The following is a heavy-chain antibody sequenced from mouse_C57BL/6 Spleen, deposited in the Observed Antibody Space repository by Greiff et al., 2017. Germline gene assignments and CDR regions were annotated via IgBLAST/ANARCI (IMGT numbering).Heavy chain of an antibody. CDR3: ARNYYGSSCGSAMDY. Sequence: VQGVESGPGLVAPSQSLSITCTVSGFSLTSYAISWVRQPPGKGLEWLGVIWTGGGTNYNSALKSRLSISKDNSKSQVFLKMNSLQTDDTARYYCARNYYGSSCGSAMDYWGQGTSVTVSS. D-gene: IGHD1-1*01. V-gene: IGHV2-9-1*01. CDR1: GFSLTSYA. J-gene: IGHJ4*01. CDR2: IWTGGGT.